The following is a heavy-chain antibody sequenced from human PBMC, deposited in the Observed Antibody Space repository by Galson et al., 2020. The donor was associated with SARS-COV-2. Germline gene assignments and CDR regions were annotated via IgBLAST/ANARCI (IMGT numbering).Heavy chain of an antibody. CDR1: GFTFSNYV. V-gene: IGHV3-30*04. D-gene: IGHD1-26*01. CDR2: ISSDGSNS. Sequence: GGSLRLSCAASGFTFSNYVMHWVRQAPGKGPEWVAVISSDGSNSFYADSLKGRFTISRDNSKSTLYLQMNSLRAEDTAVYYCARGGERGLPYYFDVWGQGTLVTVSS. J-gene: IGHJ4*02. CDR3: ARGGERGLPYYFDV.